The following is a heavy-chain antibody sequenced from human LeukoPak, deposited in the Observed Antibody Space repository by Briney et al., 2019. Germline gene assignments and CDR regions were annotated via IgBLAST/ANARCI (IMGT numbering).Heavy chain of an antibody. V-gene: IGHV3-23*01. CDR1: GFTLSSYG. D-gene: IGHD5-24*01. CDR2: ISGSGGST. CDR3: AKVEEMATMVCGFDY. Sequence: GGSLRLSCAASGFTLSSYGMGWVRQAPGKGLEWVSAISGSGGSTYYADSVKGRFTISRDNSKNTLYLQMNSLRAEDTAVYYCAKVEEMATMVCGFDYWGQGTLVTVSS. J-gene: IGHJ4*02.